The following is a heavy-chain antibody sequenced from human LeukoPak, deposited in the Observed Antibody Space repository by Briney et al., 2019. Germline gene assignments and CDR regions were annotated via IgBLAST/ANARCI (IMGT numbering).Heavy chain of an antibody. CDR2: ISYDGSNK. CDR3: AKGSGYYSRDAFDI. CDR1: GFTFSSYA. J-gene: IGHJ3*02. D-gene: IGHD3-22*01. Sequence: PGGSLRISCAASGFTFSSYAMHWVRQAPGKGLEWVAVISYDGSNKYYADSVKGRFTISRDSSKNTLYLQMNSLRAEDTAVYYCAKGSGYYSRDAFDIWGQGTMVTVSS. V-gene: IGHV3-30-3*01.